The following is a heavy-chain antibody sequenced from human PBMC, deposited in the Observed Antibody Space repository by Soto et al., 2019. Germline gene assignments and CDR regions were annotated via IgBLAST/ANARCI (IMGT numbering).Heavy chain of an antibody. CDR1: GFTFSSYA. D-gene: IGHD6-6*01. J-gene: IGHJ5*02. CDR3: AKDLFAYSSSSWFDP. CDR2: ISGSGGST. Sequence: GGSLRLSCAASGFTFSSYAMSWVRQAPGKGLEWVSAISGSGGSTYYADSVKGRFTISRDNSKNTLYLQMNSLRAEDTAVYYCAKDLFAYSSSSWFDPWGQGTLVTVSS. V-gene: IGHV3-23*01.